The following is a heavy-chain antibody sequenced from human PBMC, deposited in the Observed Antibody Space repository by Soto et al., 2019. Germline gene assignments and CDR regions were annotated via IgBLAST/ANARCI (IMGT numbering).Heavy chain of an antibody. CDR1: GFTFSNYA. V-gene: IGHV3-23*01. J-gene: IGHJ6*02. CDR3: AKDSTVTTSLYSYYYGLDG. Sequence: EVQLLESGGGLVQPGGSLRLSCTASGFTFSNYAMSWVRQAPDKGLEWVSAISGRGGSTYYADSVKGRFTISRDNSKNMLFLQMNSLRAEDTPLYYCAKDSTVTTSLYSYYYGLDGWGQGTTVTVSS. D-gene: IGHD4-17*01. CDR2: ISGRGGST.